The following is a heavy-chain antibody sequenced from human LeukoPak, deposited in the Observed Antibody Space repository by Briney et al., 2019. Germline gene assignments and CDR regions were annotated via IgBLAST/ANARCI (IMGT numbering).Heavy chain of an antibody. CDR2: VYHSGGGNK. D-gene: IGHD6-19*01. CDR1: GGSLSTTSW. J-gene: IGHJ4*02. V-gene: IGHV4-4*02. Sequence: SGTLSLTCAVSGGSLSTTSWWVWLRQPPGKGLEWIGEVYHSGGGNKNYNPSLKSRATISIDTSRNQFSLNLRSVTAADTAVYFCARDNPRTTGYSSGSTFDFWGQGTLVTVSS. CDR3: ARDNPRTTGYSSGSTFDF.